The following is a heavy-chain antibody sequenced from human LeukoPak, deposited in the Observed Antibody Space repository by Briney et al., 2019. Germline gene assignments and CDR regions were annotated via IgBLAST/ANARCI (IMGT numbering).Heavy chain of an antibody. D-gene: IGHD6-13*01. CDR2: IIPIFGTA. V-gene: IGHV1-69*05. CDR1: GGTFSSYA. Sequence: GASVKVSCKASGGTFSSYAISWVRQAPGQGLEWMGGIIPIFGTANYAQKFQGRVTITTDESTSTAYMELSSLRSEDTAVYYCAREGSSWSGGAFDIWGQGTMVTVSS. J-gene: IGHJ3*02. CDR3: AREGSSWSGGAFDI.